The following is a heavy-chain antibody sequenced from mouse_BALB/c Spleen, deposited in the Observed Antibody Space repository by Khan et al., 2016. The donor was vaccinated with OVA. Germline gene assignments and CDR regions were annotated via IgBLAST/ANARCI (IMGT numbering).Heavy chain of an antibody. Sequence: QVQLKESGPGLVAPSQSLSITCSVSGFSLTNYGLHWIRQPPGKGLEWLGVIWAGEGTNYNSAIMYRMRIRKDNFKSKTFFKMNSLQTDDTAMYYCARELHYYGYLYYAMDYWGQGTSVTVSS. V-gene: IGHV2-9*02. CDR1: GFSLTNYG. CDR2: IWAGEGT. J-gene: IGHJ4*01. CDR3: ARELHYYGYLYYAMDY. D-gene: IGHD1-2*01.